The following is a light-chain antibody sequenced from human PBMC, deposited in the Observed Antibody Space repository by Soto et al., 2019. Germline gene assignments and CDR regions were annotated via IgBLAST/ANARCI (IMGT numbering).Light chain of an antibody. J-gene: IGKJ1*01. Sequence: EIVLTQSPGTLSVSPGERATLSCRASQTISSNYLAWYQQQPGQAPSLLIYGTSSRATAIPDRFSGSGSGTDFTLTISRLEPEDSAIYYCQQYVSWTFGQGTKVEIK. V-gene: IGKV3-20*01. CDR1: QTISSNY. CDR3: QQYVSWT. CDR2: GTS.